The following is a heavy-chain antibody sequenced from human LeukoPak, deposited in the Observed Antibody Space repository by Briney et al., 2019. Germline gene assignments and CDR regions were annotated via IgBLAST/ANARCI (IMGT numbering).Heavy chain of an antibody. V-gene: IGHV1-69*05. CDR1: GGTFSSYA. J-gene: IGHJ4*02. D-gene: IGHD3-22*01. CDR2: IIPIFGTA. CDR3: ARVKHTYYYDSSGYLD. Sequence: SVKVSCKASGGTFSSYAISWERQAPGQGLEWMGGIIPIFGTANYAQKFQGRVTITTDESTSTAYMELSSLRSEDTAVYYCARVKHTYYYDSSGYLDWGQGTLVTVSS.